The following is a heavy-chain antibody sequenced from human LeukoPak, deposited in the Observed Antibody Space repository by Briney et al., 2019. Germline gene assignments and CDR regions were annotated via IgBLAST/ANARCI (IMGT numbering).Heavy chain of an antibody. D-gene: IGHD5-12*01. J-gene: IGHJ6*03. CDR1: GGTFSSYA. V-gene: IGHV1-8*02. Sequence: GASVKVSCKASGGTFSSYAISWVRQATGQGLEWMGWMNPNSGNTGYAQKFQGRVTMTRNTSISTAYMELSSLRSEDTAVYYCARVGGYDYFRYYYYMDVWGKGTTVTISS. CDR2: MNPNSGNT. CDR3: ARVGGYDYFRYYYYMDV.